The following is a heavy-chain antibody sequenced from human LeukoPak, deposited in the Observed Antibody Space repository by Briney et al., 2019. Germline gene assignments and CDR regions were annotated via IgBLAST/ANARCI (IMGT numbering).Heavy chain of an antibody. J-gene: IGHJ5*02. Sequence: GGSLRLSCAASGFTFSSYGMHWVRQAPGKGVEWVAVISYDGSNKYYADSVKGRFTISRDNSKNTLYLQMNSLRAEDTAVYYCARDAAAVRFDPWGQGTLVTVSS. D-gene: IGHD2-15*01. CDR3: ARDAAAVRFDP. CDR2: ISYDGSNK. V-gene: IGHV3-30*03. CDR1: GFTFSSYG.